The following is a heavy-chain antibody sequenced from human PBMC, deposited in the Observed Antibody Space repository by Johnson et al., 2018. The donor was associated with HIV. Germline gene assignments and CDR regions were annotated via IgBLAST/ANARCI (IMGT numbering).Heavy chain of an antibody. CDR2: IKQDGSEK. CDR1: GFSFRSYW. V-gene: IGHV3-7*03. Sequence: EVQLVESGGGLVRPGGSLRLSCAASGFSFRSYWMSWVRQAPGQGLEWVANIKQDGSEKYYVDSVKGRFPISRDNAKHSVYLQMNSLRAEDTALYYCARDVGGWGYRHAFDMWGQGTRVTVSS. CDR3: ARDVGGWGYRHAFDM. D-gene: IGHD5-12*01. J-gene: IGHJ3*02.